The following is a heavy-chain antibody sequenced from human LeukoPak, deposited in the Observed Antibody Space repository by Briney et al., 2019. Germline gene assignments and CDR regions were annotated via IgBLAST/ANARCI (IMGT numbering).Heavy chain of an antibody. V-gene: IGHV3-21*04. D-gene: IGHD2-21*02. CDR3: AKTLRAVVTAIPVDP. CDR1: GFTFSSYS. Sequence: GGSLRLSCAASGFTFSSYSMNWVRQAPGKGLEWVSSISSSSSYIYYADSVKGRFTISRDNSKNTLYLQMNSLRAEDTAVYYCAKTLRAVVTAIPVDPWGQGTLVTVSS. CDR2: ISSSSSYI. J-gene: IGHJ5*02.